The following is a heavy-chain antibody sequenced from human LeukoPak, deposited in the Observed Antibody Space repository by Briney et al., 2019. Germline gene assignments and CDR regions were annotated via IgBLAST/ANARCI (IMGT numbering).Heavy chain of an antibody. D-gene: IGHD3-22*01. Sequence: GASVKVSCKASGYTFTSYYMHWVRQAPGQGLEWMGIINPSGGSTSYAQKFQGRVTMTRDTSTSTVYMELSSLRSEDTAVYYCARVKPNYYDRSAYGTFDIWGQGTMVTVSS. CDR3: ARVKPNYYDRSAYGTFDI. CDR1: GYTFTSYY. V-gene: IGHV1-46*01. J-gene: IGHJ3*02. CDR2: INPSGGST.